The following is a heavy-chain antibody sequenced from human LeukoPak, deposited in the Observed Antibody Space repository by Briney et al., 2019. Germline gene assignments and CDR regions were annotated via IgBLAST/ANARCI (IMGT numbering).Heavy chain of an antibody. V-gene: IGHV1-18*01. D-gene: IGHD6-13*01. Sequence: GASVKVSCKASGYTFTSYGISWVRQAPGQGLEWMGWISAYNGNTNYAQKLQGRVTMTTDTSTSTAYMELRSLRSDDTAVYYCARDRGSGSWYEGFNWFDPWGQGTLVTVSS. CDR1: GYTFTSYG. CDR2: ISAYNGNT. J-gene: IGHJ5*02. CDR3: ARDRGSGSWYEGFNWFDP.